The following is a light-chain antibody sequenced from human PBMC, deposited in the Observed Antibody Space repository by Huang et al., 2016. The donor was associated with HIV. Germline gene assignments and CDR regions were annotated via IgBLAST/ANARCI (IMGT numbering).Light chain of an antibody. J-gene: IGKJ2*01. V-gene: IGKV3D-15*01. CDR3: QHYNDWPRT. CDR2: ATS. CDR1: QSLSGN. Sequence: EIVMTQSPATLSVSPGETVALSCRASQSLSGNLAWYQHKPGQTPRLLIYATSIRAAGVPGRFSGSGSGSEFTLTLSSLLSEDSAVYYCQHYNDWPRTFGQGTKLGIK.